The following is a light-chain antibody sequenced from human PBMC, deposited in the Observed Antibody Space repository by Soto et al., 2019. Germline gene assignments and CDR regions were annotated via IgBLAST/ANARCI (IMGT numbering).Light chain of an antibody. CDR1: GSNFGSNY. V-gene: IGLV1-47*01. Sequence: QSVLTQPPSASGTPGQRVTISCSGSGSNFGSNYVYWYQQLPGTAPKLLIYRNNQRPSGVPDRFSGSKSGTSASLAISGLRSEDEADYCCAAWDDSLSAVVFGGGTKVTVL. CDR2: RNN. J-gene: IGLJ2*01. CDR3: AAWDDSLSAVV.